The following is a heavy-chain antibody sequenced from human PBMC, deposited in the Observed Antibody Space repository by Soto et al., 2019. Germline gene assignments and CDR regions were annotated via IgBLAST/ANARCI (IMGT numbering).Heavy chain of an antibody. Sequence: SVKVSCKASGYTFSIYCINGVRQAPGQGLEWMGWTRPNNGNTKYAQNLQGRVTMTTDTSTSTAYMELRSLRPDDTAVYYWVRDLDGSGSYYTDYWGQGTLVTVS. CDR3: VRDLDGSGSYYTDY. V-gene: IGHV1-18*01. CDR2: TRPNNGNT. D-gene: IGHD3-10*01. CDR1: GYTFSIYC. J-gene: IGHJ4*02.